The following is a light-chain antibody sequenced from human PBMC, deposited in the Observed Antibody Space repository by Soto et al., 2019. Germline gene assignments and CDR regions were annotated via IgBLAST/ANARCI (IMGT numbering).Light chain of an antibody. J-gene: IGLJ7*01. Sequence: QSALTQPASVSGSPGQSITISCTGTSSDVGGYNYVSWYQQHPGKAPKLMIYEVSNRPSGVSNRFSGSKSGNTASLTISGLQAEDEADYYCQSYDNSLSGLFGGGTQLTVL. CDR1: SSDVGGYNY. CDR2: EVS. V-gene: IGLV2-14*01. CDR3: QSYDNSLSGL.